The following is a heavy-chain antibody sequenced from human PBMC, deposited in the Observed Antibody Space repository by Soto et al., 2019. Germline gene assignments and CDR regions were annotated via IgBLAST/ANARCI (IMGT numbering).Heavy chain of an antibody. V-gene: IGHV1-69*01. CDR1: GGTFSSYA. CDR3: ARDDYVWGSYRKSYYYYGMDV. Sequence: QVQLAQSGAEVKKPGSSVKVSCKASGGTFSSYAISWVRQAPGQGLEWMGGIIPIFGTANYAQKFQGRVTITADESTSTAYMELSSLRSEDTAVYYCARDDYVWGSYRKSYYYYGMDVWGQGTTVTVSS. D-gene: IGHD3-16*02. CDR2: IIPIFGTA. J-gene: IGHJ6*02.